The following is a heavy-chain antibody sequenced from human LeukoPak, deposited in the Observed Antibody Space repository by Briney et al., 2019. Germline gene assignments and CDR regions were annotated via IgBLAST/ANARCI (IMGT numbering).Heavy chain of an antibody. D-gene: IGHD2-2*03. CDR3: ARSTNGYCSSTSCRPYYYYYYMDV. CDR2: INSDGSST. Sequence: GGSLRLSGAASGFTFSSYWMHWVRQAPGKGLVWVSRINSDGSSTSYADSVKGRFTISRDNAKNTLYLQMNSLRAEDTAVYYCARSTNGYCSSTSCRPYYYYYYMDVWGKGTTVTISS. V-gene: IGHV3-74*01. J-gene: IGHJ6*03. CDR1: GFTFSSYW.